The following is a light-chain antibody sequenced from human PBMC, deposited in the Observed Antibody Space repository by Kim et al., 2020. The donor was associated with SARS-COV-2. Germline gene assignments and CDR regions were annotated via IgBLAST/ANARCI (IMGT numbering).Light chain of an antibody. CDR2: GAS. V-gene: IGKV3-20*01. CDR1: QSVSSNY. J-gene: IGKJ1*01. Sequence: SPGERATRSCRASQSVSSNYLAWYQQKPGQAPRLLIYGASSRATGIPDRFSGSGSGTDFTLTITRLEPEDFAVYYCQQYSSSPATFSQGTKVDIK. CDR3: QQYSSSPAT.